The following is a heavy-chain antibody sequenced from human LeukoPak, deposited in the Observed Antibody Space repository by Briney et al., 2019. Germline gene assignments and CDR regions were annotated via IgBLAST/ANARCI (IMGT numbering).Heavy chain of an antibody. Sequence: SETLSLTCTVSGGSIVSHYWNWIRQPAGRGLEWIGRFYASGTTNTSPSLKSRVTMSVDTSKNQFSLKLSSVTAADTAVYYCARGFMTYSSSWYDYWGQGTLVTVSS. CDR3: ARGFMTYSSSWYDY. CDR2: FYASGTT. CDR1: GGSIVSHY. J-gene: IGHJ4*02. V-gene: IGHV4-4*07. D-gene: IGHD6-13*01.